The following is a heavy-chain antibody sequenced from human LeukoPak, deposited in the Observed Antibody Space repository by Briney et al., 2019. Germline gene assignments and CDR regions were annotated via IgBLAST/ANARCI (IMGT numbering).Heavy chain of an antibody. J-gene: IGHJ6*02. D-gene: IGHD6-13*01. CDR1: GYTFTSYG. CDR2: ISAYNGNT. CDR3: ARDVKAGYSSPTYGMDV. Sequence: ASVKVSCKASGYTFTSYGISWVRQAPGQGLEWMGWISAYNGNTNYAQELQGRVTMTTDTSTSTAYMELRSLRSDDTAVYYCARDVKAGYSSPTYGMDVWGQGTTVTVSS. V-gene: IGHV1-18*01.